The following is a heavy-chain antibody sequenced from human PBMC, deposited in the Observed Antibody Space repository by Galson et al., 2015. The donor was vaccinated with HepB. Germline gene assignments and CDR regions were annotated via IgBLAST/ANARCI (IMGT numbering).Heavy chain of an antibody. Sequence: SLRLSCAASGFMFSNQWMSWVRQAPGKGPEWVACIKPDGSDTYYVDSVKGRFTISRDNAKNALYLQMNSLIAEDTAVYYCTRDGDDGWAPLSSWGQGTLVTVSS. CDR1: GFMFSNQW. V-gene: IGHV3-7*03. D-gene: IGHD7-27*01. CDR2: IKPDGSDT. CDR3: TRDGDDGWAPLSS. J-gene: IGHJ5*02.